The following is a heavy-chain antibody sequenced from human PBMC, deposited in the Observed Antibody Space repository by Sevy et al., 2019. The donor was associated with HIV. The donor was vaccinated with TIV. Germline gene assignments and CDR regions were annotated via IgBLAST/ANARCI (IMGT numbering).Heavy chain of an antibody. Sequence: SETLSLTCTVSGGSISSDYWSWIQQPPGKGLEWIGYIYYSGSTNYNPSLKSRVTISVDTSKNQFSLKLSSVTAADTAVYYCVSDYGDYEFGYWGQGTLVTVSS. CDR1: GGSISSDY. V-gene: IGHV4-59*12. D-gene: IGHD4-17*01. CDR3: VSDYGDYEFGY. J-gene: IGHJ4*02. CDR2: IYYSGST.